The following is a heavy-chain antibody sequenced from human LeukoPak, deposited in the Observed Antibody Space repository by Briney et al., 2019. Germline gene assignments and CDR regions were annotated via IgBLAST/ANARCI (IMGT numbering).Heavy chain of an antibody. D-gene: IGHD6-13*01. CDR2: ISGRGGHT. Sequence: GGSLRLSCAASGFTFSIYGMTWVRQAPGKGLEWVSGISGRGGHTYYAVSVQGRFTISRHNSYNMLYLEMNSLRDEDTGVYYCAKGDGSSWHYYFHMDVWGKGTPVTISS. CDR3: AKGDGSSWHYYFHMDV. CDR1: GFTFSIYG. V-gene: IGHV3-23*01. J-gene: IGHJ6*03.